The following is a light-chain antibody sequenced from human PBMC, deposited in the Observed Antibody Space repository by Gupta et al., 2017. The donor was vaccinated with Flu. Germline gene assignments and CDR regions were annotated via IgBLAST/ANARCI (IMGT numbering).Light chain of an antibody. CDR2: AAS. Sequence: DIQMTQSPSSLSASVGDRVTITCRASQSIATYLSWYRQKPGKAPKLLIYAASSLQSGVPSRFSGSGSGTDFTLTISSLQPEDFATYYCQQSYTSWTFGQGTKVEIK. V-gene: IGKV1-39*01. CDR3: QQSYTSWT. CDR1: QSIATY. J-gene: IGKJ1*01.